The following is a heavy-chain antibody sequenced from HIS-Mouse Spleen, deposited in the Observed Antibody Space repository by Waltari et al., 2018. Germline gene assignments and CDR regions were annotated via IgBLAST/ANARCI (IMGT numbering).Heavy chain of an antibody. D-gene: IGHD6-13*01. CDR3: ARTTGGVAAAQPGFDP. Sequence: EVQLVESGGGLVKPGGSLRLSCAASGFTFSSYSMNWVRQAPGKGLEWVSSISSSSSYRYYADSVKGRFTISRDNAKNSLYLQMNSLRAEDTAVYYCARTTGGVAAAQPGFDPWGQGTLVTVSS. V-gene: IGHV3-21*01. J-gene: IGHJ5*02. CDR2: ISSSSSYR. CDR1: GFTFSSYS.